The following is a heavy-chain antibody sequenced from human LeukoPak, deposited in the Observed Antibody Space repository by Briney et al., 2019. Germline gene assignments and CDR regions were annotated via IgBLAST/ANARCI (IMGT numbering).Heavy chain of an antibody. CDR2: ISAYNGNT. J-gene: IGHJ5*02. CDR3: ARAPRDIAVAATGWFNP. CDR1: GYTFTSHA. D-gene: IGHD6-19*01. Sequence: ASVKVSCKASGYTFTSHAISWVRQAPGQGLEWMGWISAYNGNTNYAQKVQGRVTMTTDTSTNTAYMELRSLRSDDTAVYYCARAPRDIAVAATGWFNPWGQGTLVTVSS. V-gene: IGHV1-18*01.